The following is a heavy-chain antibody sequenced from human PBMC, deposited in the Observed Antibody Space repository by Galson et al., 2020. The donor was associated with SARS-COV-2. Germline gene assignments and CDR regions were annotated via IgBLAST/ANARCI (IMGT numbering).Heavy chain of an antibody. CDR1: GFTFSSYA. V-gene: IGHV3-23*01. D-gene: IGHD4-17*01. CDR3: AKGTPVTTWLFDY. Sequence: GESLKISCGGSGFTFSSYAMTWVRQAPGKGLEWVSTISPTGGATYYGDSVKGRFTISRDNSKNTLYLHMSSLRAEDTAVYHCAKGTPVTTWLFDYWGPGTLVTVSS. J-gene: IGHJ4*02. CDR2: ISPTGGAT.